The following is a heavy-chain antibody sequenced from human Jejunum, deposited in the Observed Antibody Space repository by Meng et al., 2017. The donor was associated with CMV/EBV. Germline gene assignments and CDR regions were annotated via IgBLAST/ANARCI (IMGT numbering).Heavy chain of an antibody. CDR3: ANADASSDSWRG. D-gene: IGHD3/OR15-3a*01. CDR1: GFTLNTYG. CDR2: IRYDGSDK. Sequence: AASGFTLNTYGMHWVRQAPGKGLEWVAFIRYDGSDKKYGDSLKGRFTISRDNSKNTVYLQLNSLRTEDTAVYYCANADASSDSWRGWGQGTLVTVSS. V-gene: IGHV3-30*02. J-gene: IGHJ4*02.